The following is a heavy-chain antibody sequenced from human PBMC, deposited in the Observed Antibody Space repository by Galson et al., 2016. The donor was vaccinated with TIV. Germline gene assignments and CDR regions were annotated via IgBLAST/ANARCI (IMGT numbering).Heavy chain of an antibody. CDR3: ARDLGVSRWLQLDS. CDR1: GFIFSTHG. D-gene: IGHD5-24*01. V-gene: IGHV3-33*01. J-gene: IGHJ5*01. CDR2: IWHDGITK. Sequence: SLRLSCAGSGFIFSTHGMHWVRQAPGKGLEWVAIIWHDGITKFYLDSVKGRFTVSRDNSKRTMYLQIDNVRVEDTAVYYCARDLGVSRWLQLDSWGQGTLVTVAS.